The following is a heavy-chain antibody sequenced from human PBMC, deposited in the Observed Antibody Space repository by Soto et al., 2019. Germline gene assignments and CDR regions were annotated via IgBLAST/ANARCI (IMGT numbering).Heavy chain of an antibody. CDR1: GGSLSSSSYY. D-gene: IGHD3-10*01. CDR2: IYYSGST. Sequence: PSETLSLTCTVSGGSLSSSSYYWGWLRQPPGKGLEGTGSIYYSGSTYYNPSLKSRVTISVDTSKNQFSLKLSSVTAADTAVYYCARPGNYGSGSYLYYLDYWGQGTLVTVSS. J-gene: IGHJ4*02. CDR3: ARPGNYGSGSYLYYLDY. V-gene: IGHV4-39*01.